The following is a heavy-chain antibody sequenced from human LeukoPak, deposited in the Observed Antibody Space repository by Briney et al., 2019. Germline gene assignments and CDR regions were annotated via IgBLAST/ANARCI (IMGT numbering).Heavy chain of an antibody. Sequence: GWSLRLSCAASGFTVSSNYMSWVRQAPGKGLEWVSVIYIGGSTYYADSVKGRFTISKYNSKNTLYLQMDSLRAEDTAVYYCAREGLRFLAWLYFDYWGQGTLVTVSS. CDR1: GFTVSSNY. CDR2: IYIGGST. D-gene: IGHD3-3*01. CDR3: AREGLRFLAWLYFDY. J-gene: IGHJ4*02. V-gene: IGHV3-66*02.